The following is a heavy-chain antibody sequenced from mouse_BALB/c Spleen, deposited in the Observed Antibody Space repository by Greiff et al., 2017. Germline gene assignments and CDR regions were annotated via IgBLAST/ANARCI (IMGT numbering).Heavy chain of an antibody. CDR1: GFTFSSFG. Sequence: EVQLVESGGGLVQPGGSRKLSCAASGFTFSSFGMHWVRQAPEKGLEWVAYISSGSSTIYYADTVKGRFTISRDNPKNTLFLQMTSLRSEDTAMYYCARVRDYGNPFAYWGQGTLVTVSA. D-gene: IGHD2-1*01. CDR2: ISSGSSTI. CDR3: ARVRDYGNPFAY. J-gene: IGHJ3*01. V-gene: IGHV5-17*02.